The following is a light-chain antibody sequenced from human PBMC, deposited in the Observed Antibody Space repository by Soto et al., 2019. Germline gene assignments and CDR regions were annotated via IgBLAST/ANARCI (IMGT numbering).Light chain of an antibody. CDR2: DAS. V-gene: IGKV3-15*01. CDR1: QSVSSN. Sequence: EMVMTQSPATLSVSPGEGATLSCRASQSVSSNLAWYQQKPGQAPRLLIYDASTRATGIAARFSGSGSGTEFALTISSLQSEDFAVYYCQQYNNWPYTVGQGTKLEIK. J-gene: IGKJ2*01. CDR3: QQYNNWPYT.